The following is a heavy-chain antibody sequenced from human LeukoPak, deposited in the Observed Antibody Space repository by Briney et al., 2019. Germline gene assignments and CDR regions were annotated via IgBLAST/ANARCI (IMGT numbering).Heavy chain of an antibody. CDR1: GFTFSSYW. V-gene: IGHV3-74*01. D-gene: IGHD2-2*01. CDR2: INTDGSST. Sequence: GGSLRLSCAASGFTFSSYWMHWVRQAPGKGLAWVSRINTDGSSTSYADSVKGRFTISRDNAKNTLYLQMNSLRAEDTVVYYCANQGGAFDIWGQGTMVTVSS. CDR3: ANQGGAFDI. J-gene: IGHJ3*02.